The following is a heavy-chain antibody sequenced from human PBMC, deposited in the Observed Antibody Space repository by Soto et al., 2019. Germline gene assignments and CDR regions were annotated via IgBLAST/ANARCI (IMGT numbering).Heavy chain of an antibody. CDR1: GGSISSYY. J-gene: IGHJ4*02. CDR3: ARVRVAVAGLDY. CDR2: IYYSGST. D-gene: IGHD6-19*01. Sequence: SETLSLTCTVSGGSISSYYWSWIRQPPGKGLEWIGYIYYSGSTNYNPSLKSRVTISVDTSKNQFSLKLSSVTAADTAVYYCARVRVAVAGLDYWGQGILVTVSS. V-gene: IGHV4-59*01.